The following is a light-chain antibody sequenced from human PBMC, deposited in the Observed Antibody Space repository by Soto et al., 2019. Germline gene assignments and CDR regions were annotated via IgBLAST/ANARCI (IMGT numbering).Light chain of an antibody. J-gene: IGLJ1*01. Sequence: QLVLTQPPPVSGAPGQRVTISCTGSSSNIGAGYDVHWYQQLPGTAPKLLIYGNSNRPSGVPDRFSGSKSGTSASLAITGLQAEDEADYYCQSYDSSLSGLVFGTGTKVTVL. V-gene: IGLV1-40*01. CDR1: SSNIGAGYD. CDR3: QSYDSSLSGLV. CDR2: GNS.